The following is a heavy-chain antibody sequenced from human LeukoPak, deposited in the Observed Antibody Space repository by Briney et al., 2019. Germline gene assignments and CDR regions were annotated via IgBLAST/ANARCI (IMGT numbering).Heavy chain of an antibody. CDR3: ARGLRDLTMIAVDWFDP. J-gene: IGHJ5*02. V-gene: IGHV4-34*01. D-gene: IGHD3-22*01. Sequence: PSETLSLTCAVYGGSFSGYYWSWIRQPPGKGLEWIGEINHSGSTNYNPSLKSRVIISVDTSKNQFSLKLSSVTAADTAVYYCARGLRDLTMIAVDWFDPWGQGTLVTVSS. CDR2: INHSGST. CDR1: GGSFSGYY.